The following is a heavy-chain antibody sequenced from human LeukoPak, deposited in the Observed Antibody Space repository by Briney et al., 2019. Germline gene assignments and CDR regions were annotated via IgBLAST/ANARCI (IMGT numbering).Heavy chain of an antibody. V-gene: IGHV4-59*01. Sequence: SETLSLTCTVSGGSISSYYWSWIRQPPGKGLEWIGYIYYSGSTNYNPSLKSRVTISVDASKNQFSLKLSSVTAADTAVYYCARGGSYYGYFDYWGQGTMVTVSS. CDR3: ARGGSYYGYFDY. CDR2: IYYSGST. J-gene: IGHJ4*02. CDR1: GGSISSYY. D-gene: IGHD1-26*01.